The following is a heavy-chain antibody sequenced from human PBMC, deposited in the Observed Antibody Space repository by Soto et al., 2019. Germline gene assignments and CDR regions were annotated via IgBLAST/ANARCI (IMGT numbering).Heavy chain of an antibody. V-gene: IGHV3-13*01. CDR3: ARAALRSNYYHYYMDV. Sequence: EVQLVESGGGLVQPGGSLRLSCAASGFTFSSYDMHWVRQATGKGLEWVSAIGTAGDTYYPGSVKGRFTISRENAKNSLYLQMNSLRAGDTAVYYCARAALRSNYYHYYMDVWGKGTTVTVSS. D-gene: IGHD3-3*01. CDR2: IGTAGDT. J-gene: IGHJ6*03. CDR1: GFTFSSYD.